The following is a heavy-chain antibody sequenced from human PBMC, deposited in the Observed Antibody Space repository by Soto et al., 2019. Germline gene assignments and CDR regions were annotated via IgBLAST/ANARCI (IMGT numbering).Heavy chain of an antibody. D-gene: IGHD5-18*01. CDR3: ARDGNFAFLGYSLAFGF. J-gene: IGHJ4*02. CDR2: MNLDTGGT. V-gene: IGHV1-2*06. CDR1: GYRFTAYY. Sequence: QVQLVQSGAEVKKPGASVRVSCEASGYRFTAYYIHWVRQAPGQGLEWMGRMNLDTGGTTYAQKFQGRVTMTRDTSISPAYMEVSSLKSDDKAMYYCARDGNFAFLGYSLAFGFWGQGTLVTVSS.